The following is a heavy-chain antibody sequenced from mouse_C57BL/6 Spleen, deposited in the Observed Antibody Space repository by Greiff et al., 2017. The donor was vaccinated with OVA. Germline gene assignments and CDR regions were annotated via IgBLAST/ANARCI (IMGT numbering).Heavy chain of an antibody. J-gene: IGHJ1*03. V-gene: IGHV5-17*01. Sequence: EVKLVASGGGLVKPGGSLKLSCAASGFTFSDYGMHWVRPAPEKGLEWVAYISSGSSTIYYADTVKGRFTISRDNAKNTLFLQMTSLRSEDTAMYYCARANDGYLSYWYFDVWCTGTTVTVSS. CDR3: ARANDGYLSYWYFDV. D-gene: IGHD2-3*01. CDR1: GFTFSDYG. CDR2: ISSGSSTI.